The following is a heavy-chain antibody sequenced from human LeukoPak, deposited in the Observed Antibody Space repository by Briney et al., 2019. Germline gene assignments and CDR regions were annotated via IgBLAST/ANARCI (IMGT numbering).Heavy chain of an antibody. J-gene: IGHJ3*02. CDR1: GFTFDDYA. Sequence: PGGSLRLSCAASGFTFDDYAMHWVRQAPGKGLEWVSGISWNSVSIGYGDSVRGRFSISRDNAKNSLYLQMTSLRDEDMALYYCAKAAVAGSFGTHDGFDIWGQGTMVTVSS. V-gene: IGHV3-9*03. D-gene: IGHD6-19*01. CDR3: AKAAVAGSFGTHDGFDI. CDR2: ISWNSVSI.